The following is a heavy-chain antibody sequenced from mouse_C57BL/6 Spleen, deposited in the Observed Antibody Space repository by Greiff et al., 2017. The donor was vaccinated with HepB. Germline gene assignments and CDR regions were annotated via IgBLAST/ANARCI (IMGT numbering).Heavy chain of an antibody. D-gene: IGHD1-1*01. J-gene: IGHJ4*01. V-gene: IGHV1-55*01. CDR1: GYTFTSYW. CDR2: IYPGSGST. Sequence: VKLQQPGAELVKPGASVKMSCKASGYTFTSYWITWVKQRPGQGLEWIGDIYPGSGSTNYNEKFKSKATLTVDTSSSTAYMQLSSLTSEDSAVYYCARCYYGSSLEYAMDYWGQGTSVTVSS. CDR3: ARCYYGSSLEYAMDY.